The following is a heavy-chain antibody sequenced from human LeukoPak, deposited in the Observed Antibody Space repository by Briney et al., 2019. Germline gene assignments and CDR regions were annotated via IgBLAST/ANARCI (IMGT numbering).Heavy chain of an antibody. CDR3: ARGGSSGWYEGYFDL. Sequence: ASVKVSCKASGYTFTSYGISWVRQAPGQGLEWMGWISAYNGNTNYAQKLQGRVTMTTDTSTSTAYMELRSLRSDDTAVYYCARGGSSGWYEGYFDLWGRGTLVTVSS. CDR1: GYTFTSYG. D-gene: IGHD6-19*01. CDR2: ISAYNGNT. J-gene: IGHJ2*01. V-gene: IGHV1-18*01.